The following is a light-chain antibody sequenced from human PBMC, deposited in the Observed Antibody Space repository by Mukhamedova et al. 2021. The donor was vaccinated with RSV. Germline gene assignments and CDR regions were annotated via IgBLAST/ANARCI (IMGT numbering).Light chain of an antibody. CDR1: SLSSN. CDR3: QQYNLWPLT. J-gene: IGKJ4*01. V-gene: IGKV3-15*01. Sequence: SLSSNLAWYQQKPGQAPRLLIYGASSRATDIPARFSGSGSGTEFTLTISSMQSEDFAVYYCQQYNLWPLTFGGGIKVEIK. CDR2: GAS.